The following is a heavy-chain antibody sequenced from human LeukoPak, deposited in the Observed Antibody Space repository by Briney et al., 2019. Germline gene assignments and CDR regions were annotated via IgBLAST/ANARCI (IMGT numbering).Heavy chain of an antibody. CDR2: IYIGGST. CDR1: GFTFSSYG. V-gene: IGHV3-NL1*01. CDR3: ASGSGSYRTPYYYMDV. D-gene: IGHD3-10*01. J-gene: IGHJ6*03. Sequence: GGSLRLSCAAYGFTFSSYGMHWVRQAPGKGLEWVSVIYIGGSTYYADSVKGRFTISRDNSKNTLYLQMNSLRAEDTAVYYCASGSGSYRTPYYYMDVWGTGTTVTVSS.